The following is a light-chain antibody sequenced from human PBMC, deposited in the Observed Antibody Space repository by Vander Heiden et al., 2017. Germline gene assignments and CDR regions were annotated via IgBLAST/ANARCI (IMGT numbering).Light chain of an antibody. CDR3: AAWDDSLNGPNWV. CDR1: SSNIGSNT. V-gene: IGLV1-44*01. J-gene: IGLJ3*02. CDR2: SNN. Sequence: QSVLTQPPSASGTPGQRVTISCSGSSSNIGSNTVNWYQQLPATAPKLLIYSNNQRPSGFPDRFSGSKSGTSASLAISGLQSEDEADYYCAAWDDSLNGPNWVFGGGTKLTVL.